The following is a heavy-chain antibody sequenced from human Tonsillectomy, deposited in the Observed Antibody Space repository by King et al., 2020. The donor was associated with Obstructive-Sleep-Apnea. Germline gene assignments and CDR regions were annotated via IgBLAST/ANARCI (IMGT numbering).Heavy chain of an antibody. D-gene: IGHD4-17*01. Sequence: VQLQQWGAGLLKPSETLSLTCAVYGGSLSGYYWSWIRQPPGKGLEWIGEINHSASTNYKPSLKSRVTLSEEQSRNQFSLKLRSVTAAATAVYYCARWFKVTTDYYYYGMDVWGQGTTVTVSS. CDR3: ARWFKVTTDYYYYGMDV. J-gene: IGHJ6*02. CDR2: INHSAST. CDR1: GGSLSGYY. V-gene: IGHV4-34*01.